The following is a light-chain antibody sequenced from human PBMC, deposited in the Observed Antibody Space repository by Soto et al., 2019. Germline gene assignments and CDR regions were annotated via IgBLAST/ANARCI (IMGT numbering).Light chain of an antibody. CDR1: QSISSSY. V-gene: IGKV3-20*01. CDR2: GAS. Sequence: EIVLTQSPGTLSLSPGERATLACRAIQSISSSYLAWYQQKPGQAPRLLIYGASSRATGIPDRFSGSGSGTDFTLTISRLEPEDFAVYYCQFFGSSRYTFGQGTKLEIK. CDR3: QFFGSSRYT. J-gene: IGKJ2*01.